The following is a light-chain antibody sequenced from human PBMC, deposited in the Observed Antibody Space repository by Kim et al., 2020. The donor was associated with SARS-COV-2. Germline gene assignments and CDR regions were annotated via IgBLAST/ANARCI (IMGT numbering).Light chain of an antibody. CDR3: QQYDTSPCT. CDR2: GAS. V-gene: IGKV3-20*01. Sequence: EIVLTQSPDTLSLSPGERATLSCRASQSVDSTYLGWYQQKPGQAPRLLIYGASSRATGIPDRFSGSGSGTDFTLTISRLEPEDFATYYCQQYDTSPCTFGQWTKLEI. CDR1: QSVDSTY. J-gene: IGKJ2*02.